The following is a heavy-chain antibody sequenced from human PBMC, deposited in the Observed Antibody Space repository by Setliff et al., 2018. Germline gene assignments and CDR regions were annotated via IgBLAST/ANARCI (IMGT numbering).Heavy chain of an antibody. CDR3: ARASRFATIVWKGDYYMDV. J-gene: IGHJ6*03. D-gene: IGHD3-16*02. CDR2: INTITGNP. Sequence: GASVKVSCKASGYTFSSYAMNWVRQAPGQGLEWMGRINTITGNPTYAQGFTGRFVFSLDTSVSTAYLQISSLKPEDTAVYYCARASRFATIVWKGDYYMDVWGKGTTVTVSS. V-gene: IGHV7-4-1*02. CDR1: GYTFSSYA.